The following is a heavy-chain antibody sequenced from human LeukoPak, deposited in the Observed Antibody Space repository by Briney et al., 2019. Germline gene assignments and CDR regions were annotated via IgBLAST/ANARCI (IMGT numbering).Heavy chain of an antibody. CDR2: ISSSSSYI. CDR3: ARFDPERAFDI. V-gene: IGHV3-21*01. J-gene: IGHJ3*02. CDR1: GFTFSSYS. D-gene: IGHD3-9*01. Sequence: PGGSLRLSCAASGFTFSSYSMNWVRQAPGKGLEWVSSISSSSSYIYYADSVKGRFTISRDNAKNSPYLQMNSLRAEDTAVYYCARFDPERAFDIWGQGTMVTVSS.